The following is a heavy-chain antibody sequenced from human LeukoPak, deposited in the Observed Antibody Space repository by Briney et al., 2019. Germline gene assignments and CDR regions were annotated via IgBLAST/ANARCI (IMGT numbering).Heavy chain of an antibody. J-gene: IGHJ3*02. CDR2: INPNCGGT. CDR3: ARLYCSSTSCSNDAFDI. D-gene: IGHD2-2*01. CDR1: GYTFTGYY. Sequence: ASVTVSCTASGYTFTGYYMHWVRQAPGQGLEWMGWINPNCGGTNYAQKFQGRVTMTRDTSISTAYMELSRLRSDDTAVYYCARLYCSSTSCSNDAFDIWGQGTMVTVSS. V-gene: IGHV1-2*02.